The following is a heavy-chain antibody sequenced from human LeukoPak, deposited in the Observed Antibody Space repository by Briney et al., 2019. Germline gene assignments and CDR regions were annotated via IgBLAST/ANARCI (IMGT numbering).Heavy chain of an antibody. CDR3: ASGNQLASRFFEY. V-gene: IGHV1-46*01. D-gene: IGHD3-3*02. CDR1: GYSFTSYF. Sequence: GASAKFSCKASGYSFTSYFMHWVRQAPGQGLEWMGIINPSDGTPRFTQKFQGRVTMTRDTSTSTVYMELINLRSDDTAIYFCASGNQLASRFFEYWGRGTLVTVSS. CDR2: INPSDGTP. J-gene: IGHJ4*02.